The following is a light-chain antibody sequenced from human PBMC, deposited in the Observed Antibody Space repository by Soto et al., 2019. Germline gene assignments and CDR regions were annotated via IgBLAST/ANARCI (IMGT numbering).Light chain of an antibody. CDR2: LNSDGSH. CDR3: QTWGTGIGV. J-gene: IGLJ2*01. Sequence: QLVLTQSPSASASLGASVKLTCTLSSGHSSYAIAWHQQQPEKGPRYLMKLNSDGSHRKGDGIPDRFSGSSSGAEHYLTISSLQSEDEADYYCQTWGTGIGVFGGGTQLNVL. CDR1: SGHSSYA. V-gene: IGLV4-69*01.